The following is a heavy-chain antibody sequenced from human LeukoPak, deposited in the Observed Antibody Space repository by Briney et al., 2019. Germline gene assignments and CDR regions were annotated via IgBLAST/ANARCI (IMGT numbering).Heavy chain of an antibody. CDR3: ARSPVAFRVWGSYRSEIDY. Sequence: SETLSLTCAVYGGSFSGYYWSWIPQPPGKGLEWIGEINHSGSTNYNPSLKSRVTISVDTSKNQFSLKLSSVTAADTAVYYCARSPVAFRVWGSYRSEIDYWGQGTLVTVSS. V-gene: IGHV4-34*01. D-gene: IGHD3-16*02. CDR2: INHSGST. J-gene: IGHJ4*02. CDR1: GGSFSGYY.